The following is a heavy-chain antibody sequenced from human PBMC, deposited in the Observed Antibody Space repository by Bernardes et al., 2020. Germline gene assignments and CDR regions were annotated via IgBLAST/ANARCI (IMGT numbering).Heavy chain of an antibody. V-gene: IGHV1-3*04. CDR2: INTGNGDT. Sequence: ASVKVSCKASGYTFTSYAIHWVRQAPGQRREWMGWINTGNGDTKYSQKFRGRVTITRDTSASTAYMDLSNLRSEDTAVYYCARGLRGSRYFDLWGRGTLVTVSS. J-gene: IGHJ2*01. CDR1: GYTFTSYA. CDR3: ARGLRGSRYFDL. D-gene: IGHD1-26*01.